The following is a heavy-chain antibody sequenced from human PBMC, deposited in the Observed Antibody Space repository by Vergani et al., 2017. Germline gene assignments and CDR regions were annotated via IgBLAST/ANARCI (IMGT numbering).Heavy chain of an antibody. V-gene: IGHV3-33*01. CDR2: TWYDGNNK. CDR1: GFTFNQYG. D-gene: IGHD1-14*01. Sequence: QVQLVESGGGVVQPGRSLRLSCAASGFTFNQYGMHWVRQAPGKGRGGVAVTWYDGNNKQYADSVKGRFTISRDNSKSTMYLQMNSLRDEDTGVYYCARVLRLLYNRFDPLGQGTLVTVS. CDR3: ARVLRLLYNRFDP. J-gene: IGHJ5*02.